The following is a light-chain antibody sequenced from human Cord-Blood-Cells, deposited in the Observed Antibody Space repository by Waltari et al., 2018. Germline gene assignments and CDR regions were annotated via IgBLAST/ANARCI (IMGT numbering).Light chain of an antibody. CDR3: CSYAGSSTLV. V-gene: IGLV2-23*01. CDR2: EGS. J-gene: IGLJ2*01. CDR1: STDVGRYNL. Sequence: QSALTQPASASGSPGQSITISCPGTSTDVGRYNLVPVYQQHTGKAPKLMIYEGSKRPSGVSHRFSGSKSGNTASLTISGLQAEDEADYYCCSYAGSSTLVFGGGTKLTVL.